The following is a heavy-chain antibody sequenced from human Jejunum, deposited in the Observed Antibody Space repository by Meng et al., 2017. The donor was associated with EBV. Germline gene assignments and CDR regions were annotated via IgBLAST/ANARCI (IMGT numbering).Heavy chain of an antibody. Sequence: QVPVGEAGGGVVQPGRFLRLSCAASGFTFSSYGMHWVRQAPGKGLEWVAVISYDGSNKYYADSVKGRFTISRDNSKNTLYLQMNSLRAEDTAVYYCAKDRPGYTYGFDYWGQGTLVTVSS. CDR1: GFTFSSYG. CDR3: AKDRPGYTYGFDY. V-gene: IGHV3-30*18. J-gene: IGHJ4*02. D-gene: IGHD5-18*01. CDR2: ISYDGSNK.